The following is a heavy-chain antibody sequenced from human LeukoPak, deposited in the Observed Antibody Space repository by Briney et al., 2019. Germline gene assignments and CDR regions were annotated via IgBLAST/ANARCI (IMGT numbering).Heavy chain of an antibody. Sequence: PGGSLRLSCAASGFTVSSNYMSWVRQAPGKGLEWVSVIYSGGSTYYADSAKGRFTISRDNSKNTLYLQMNSLRAEDTAVYYCARHGYSSSWYEESWGQGTLVTVSS. D-gene: IGHD6-13*01. V-gene: IGHV3-53*01. CDR1: GFTVSSNY. CDR3: ARHGYSSSWYEES. CDR2: IYSGGST. J-gene: IGHJ4*02.